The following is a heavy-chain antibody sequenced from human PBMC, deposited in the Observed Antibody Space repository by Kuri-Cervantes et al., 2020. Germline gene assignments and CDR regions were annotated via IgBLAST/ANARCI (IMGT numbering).Heavy chain of an antibody. CDR2: ISAYNGNT. J-gene: IGHJ4*02. Sequence: ASVKVSCKASGYTFTSYGISWVRQAPGQGLEWMGWISAYNGNTNYAQKPQGRVTMTTDTSTSTAYMELRSLRSDDTAVYYCARGYYGSGSYYNAPGYWGQGTLVTVSS. CDR3: ARGYYGSGSYYNAPGY. V-gene: IGHV1-18*01. D-gene: IGHD3-10*01. CDR1: GYTFTSYG.